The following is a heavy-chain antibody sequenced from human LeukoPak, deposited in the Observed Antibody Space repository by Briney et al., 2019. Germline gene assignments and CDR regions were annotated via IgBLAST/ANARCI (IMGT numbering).Heavy chain of an antibody. D-gene: IGHD3-10*01. Sequence: SETLSLTCAVSGASIRSSSYYWGWIRQPPGKGLEWIGSIYDSAHTYYNPSLKSRVTISVDTSKIHFSLNLNSVTAADTAVYYCAGHQSSGTYYSPPQYWGQGILVTVSS. CDR2: IYDSAHT. CDR1: GASIRSSSYY. J-gene: IGHJ4*02. CDR3: AGHQSSGTYYSPPQY. V-gene: IGHV4-39*01.